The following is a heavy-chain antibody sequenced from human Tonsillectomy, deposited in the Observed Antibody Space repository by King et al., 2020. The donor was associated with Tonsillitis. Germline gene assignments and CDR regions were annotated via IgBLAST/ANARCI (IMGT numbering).Heavy chain of an antibody. CDR2: IYHSGST. CDR1: GYSISSGYY. D-gene: IGHD2-15*01. Sequence: VQLQESGPGLVKPSETLSLTCAVSGYSISSGYYWGWIRQPPGRGLEWIGSIYHSGSTYYNPSLKSRVTISVDTSKNQFSLKLNSVTAADTAVHYCASANCSGGRCQFFFDNWGQGTLVTVSS. V-gene: IGHV4-38-2*01. CDR3: ASANCSGGRCQFFFDN. J-gene: IGHJ4*02.